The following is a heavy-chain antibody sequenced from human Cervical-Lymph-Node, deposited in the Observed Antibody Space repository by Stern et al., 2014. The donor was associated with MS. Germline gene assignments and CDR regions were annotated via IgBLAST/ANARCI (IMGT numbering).Heavy chain of an antibody. D-gene: IGHD3-22*01. V-gene: IGHV5-51*01. Sequence: EVQLLESGAEVKKSGESLKISCKGAGYSFSSHWIAWVRQKPGKGLEWMGIIYPGDSDTRHSPSFKGHVSISVDKSSSTAYLQWSSLTDSDTAIYYCARQGNYHDSHAFDIWGQGTMVIVSS. J-gene: IGHJ3*02. CDR1: GYSFSSHW. CDR2: IYPGDSDT. CDR3: ARQGNYHDSHAFDI.